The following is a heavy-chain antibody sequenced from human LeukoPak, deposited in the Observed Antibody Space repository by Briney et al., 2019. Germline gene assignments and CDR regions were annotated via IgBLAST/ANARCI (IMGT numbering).Heavy chain of an antibody. Sequence: GESLKISCKGSGYSFTSYWIGWVRQMPGKGLEWMGIIYPGDSDTRYSPSSQGQVTISADKSISTAYLQWSSLKASDTAMYYCARRTVGATSDNWFDPWGQGTLVTVSS. V-gene: IGHV5-51*01. CDR3: ARRTVGATSDNWFDP. D-gene: IGHD1-26*01. CDR1: GYSFTSYW. J-gene: IGHJ5*02. CDR2: IYPGDSDT.